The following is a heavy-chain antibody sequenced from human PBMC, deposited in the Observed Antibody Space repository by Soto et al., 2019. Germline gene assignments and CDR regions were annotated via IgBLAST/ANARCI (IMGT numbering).Heavy chain of an antibody. D-gene: IGHD1-1*01. V-gene: IGHV3-74*01. J-gene: IGHJ4*02. Sequence: PGGSLRLSCAASAFSFSTSWMHWVRQAPGEGLVWVSRINPDGRTINYADSVKGRFTISRDNAKNTLYLQMNILRVEDMAVYFCATAGNYRFDTWGLGPRVTSPQ. CDR3: ATAGNYRFDT. CDR1: AFSFSTSW. CDR2: INPDGRTI.